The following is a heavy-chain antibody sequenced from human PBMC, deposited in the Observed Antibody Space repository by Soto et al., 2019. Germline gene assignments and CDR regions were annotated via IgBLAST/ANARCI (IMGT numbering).Heavy chain of an antibody. CDR3: GRHRAVAGLDY. V-gene: IGHV4-39*01. J-gene: IGHJ4*02. Sequence: PSETLSLTCDVFGDSVNSDNYYWTWIRQPPGKDLEWIGNIYFSGSTYYNPSLNSRVTLSIDTSKNHFSLKLTSVTAADTAMYYCGRHRAVAGLDYWGQGTLVTVSS. CDR1: GDSVNSDNYY. D-gene: IGHD6-19*01. CDR2: IYFSGST.